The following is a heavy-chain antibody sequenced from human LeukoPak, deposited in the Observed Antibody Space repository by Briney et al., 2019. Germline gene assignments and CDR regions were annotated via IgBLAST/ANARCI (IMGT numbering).Heavy chain of an antibody. V-gene: IGHV3-23*01. CDR1: GFTFSNYA. D-gene: IGHD3-10*01. CDR3: AKGGSGRTSYYFDY. J-gene: IGHJ4*02. CDR2: ISGTGAST. Sequence: GGSLRLSCAASGFTFSNYAMTWARQAPGKGLEWVSAISGTGASTYYADSVKGRFTISRDNFKNTLYLQMNNLRAEDTAVYYCAKGGSGRTSYYFDYWGQGTLVAVSS.